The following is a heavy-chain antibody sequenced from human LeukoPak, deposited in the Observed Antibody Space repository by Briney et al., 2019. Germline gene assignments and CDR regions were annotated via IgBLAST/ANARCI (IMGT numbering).Heavy chain of an antibody. CDR3: ARAKAPIAATFDY. CDR2: ISSSSSYI. D-gene: IGHD6-13*01. V-gene: IGHV3-21*01. J-gene: IGHJ4*02. Sequence: PGGSLRLSCAASGFTFSSYSMNWVRQAPGKGLEWVSSISSSSSYIYYADSVKGRFTISRDNAKNSLYLQMNSLRAEDTAVYYCARAKAPIAATFDYWGRGTLVTVSS. CDR1: GFTFSSYS.